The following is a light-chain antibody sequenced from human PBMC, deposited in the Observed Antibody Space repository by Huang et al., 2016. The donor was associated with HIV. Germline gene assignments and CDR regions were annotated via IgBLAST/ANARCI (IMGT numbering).Light chain of an antibody. CDR3: QQYNSYSYT. CDR2: KAS. CDR1: QSIHSW. V-gene: IGKV1-5*03. J-gene: IGKJ2*01. Sequence: DIQMTQSPSTLSASVGDRVTISCRASQSIHSWLAWYQQKPGQAPKLLIYKASTLETGVPSRFSGSGSGTEFTLSISSLQPDDFATYYCQQYNSYSYTFGQGTKLEI.